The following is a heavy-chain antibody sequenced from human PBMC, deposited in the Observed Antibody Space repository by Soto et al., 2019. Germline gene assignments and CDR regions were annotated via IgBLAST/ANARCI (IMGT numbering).Heavy chain of an antibody. CDR1: GAPINSAGYY. D-gene: IGHD3-3*01. J-gene: IGHJ4*02. CDR2: IYSGRT. Sequence: SETLSLTCNVSGAPINSAGYYWSWIRQHPGKGPEWIGYIYSGRTYYNPSLKTRVTISIGTSKTQFSLKLSSVTAADTAVYYCARVQTLFGIINVFDYWGQGTLVTVSS. V-gene: IGHV4-31*03. CDR3: ARVQTLFGIINVFDY.